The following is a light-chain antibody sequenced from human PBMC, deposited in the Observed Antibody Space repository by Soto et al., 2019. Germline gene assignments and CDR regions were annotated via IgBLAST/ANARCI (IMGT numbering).Light chain of an antibody. CDR1: QSVASEF. Sequence: EIVLTQSPGTLSLSPGDGATLSCRASQSVASEFLAWYQQKPDQAPRLLIYGSSARAPGIPDRFSGGGSGTDFTLTISRLEPEDFAVYYWHQYCCSPLTFGGGTKVEIK. V-gene: IGKV3-20*01. CDR2: GSS. CDR3: HQYCCSPLT. J-gene: IGKJ4*01.